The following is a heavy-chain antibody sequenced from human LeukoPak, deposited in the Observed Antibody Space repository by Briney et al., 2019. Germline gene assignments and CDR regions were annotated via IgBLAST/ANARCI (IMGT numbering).Heavy chain of an antibody. Sequence: ASVNVSCKASGYIFTSYYIHWVRQAPGQGLEWMGVINPSGDTTTYAQKFQGRVTMTRDMSTSTVYMELSSLRAEDTALYYCARRDGYNPFDYWGQGTLVTVSS. CDR3: ARRDGYNPFDY. CDR1: GYIFTSYY. D-gene: IGHD5-24*01. V-gene: IGHV1-46*01. CDR2: INPSGDTT. J-gene: IGHJ4*02.